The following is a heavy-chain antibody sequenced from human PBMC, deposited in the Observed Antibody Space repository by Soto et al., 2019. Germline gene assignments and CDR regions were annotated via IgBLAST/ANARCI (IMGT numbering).Heavy chain of an antibody. CDR3: ARDSSRWHWYFDL. J-gene: IGHJ2*01. V-gene: IGHV6-1*01. D-gene: IGHD6-19*01. CDR2: TYYRSKWYN. CDR1: GDSVSSDSAT. Sequence: QVQLQQSGPGLVKPSQTLSLICAISGDSVSSDSATWNWIRQSPSRGLEWLGRTYYRSKWYNDYAVSVKSRLAXTXDXXTNQLSLQLNSVTPEDTAVYFCARDSSRWHWYFDLWGRGTLVTVSS.